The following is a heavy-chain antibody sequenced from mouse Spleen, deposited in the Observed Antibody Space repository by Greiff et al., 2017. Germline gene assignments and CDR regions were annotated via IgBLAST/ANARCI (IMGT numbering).Heavy chain of an antibody. CDR1: GFTFSSYA. CDR3: ARQGMGFFDY. Sequence: EVKLMESGGGLVKLGGSLKLSCAASGFTFSSYAMSWVRQTPEKRLEWVATISSGGGNTYYPDSVKGRFTISRDNAKNTLYLQMSSLKSEDTAMYYCARQGMGFFDYWGQGTTLTVSS. CDR2: ISSGGGNT. V-gene: IGHV5-9*04. D-gene: IGHD2-3*01. J-gene: IGHJ2*01.